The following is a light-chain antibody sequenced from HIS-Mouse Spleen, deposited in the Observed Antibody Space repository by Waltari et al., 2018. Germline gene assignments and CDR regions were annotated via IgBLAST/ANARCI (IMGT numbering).Light chain of an antibody. CDR3: AAWDDSLSGWV. J-gene: IGLJ3*02. CDR2: RNN. Sequence: QSVLTQPPSASGTPGQRATISCSGRSSNIGSNYVYWYQQLPGTAPTLLIYRNNQRPSGVPDRFSGYKSGTSASLAISGLRSEDEADYYCAAWDDSLSGWVFGGGTKLTVL. V-gene: IGLV1-47*01. CDR1: SSNIGSNY.